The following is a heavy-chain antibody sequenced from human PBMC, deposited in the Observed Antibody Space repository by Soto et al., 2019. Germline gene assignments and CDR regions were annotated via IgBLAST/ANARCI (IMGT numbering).Heavy chain of an antibody. CDR3: TTSHAGELNN. J-gene: IGHJ4*02. V-gene: IGHV4-4*02. CDR2: IFESGAT. CDR1: GGSISSSSW. D-gene: IGHD1-7*01. Sequence: QVQLQESGPGLVKPSGTLSLTCAVSGGSISSSSWWTWVRQSPGKGLEWIGEIFESGATNYNPSLTSRLTMSVDKSKNQFYLNLRSLTAADTAVYFCTTSHAGELNNWGQGTLVTVSS.